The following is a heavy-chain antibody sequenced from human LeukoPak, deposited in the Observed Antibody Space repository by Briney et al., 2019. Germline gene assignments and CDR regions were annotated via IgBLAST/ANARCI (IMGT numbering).Heavy chain of an antibody. Sequence: SETLSLTCTVSGGSINGYYWNWIRQPPGKGLEWIGYIYFSGSTNYNPSLQSRVTISVDTSKNQFSLKLNPVTAADTAVYFCARGEALRQNYGMDVWGRGTTVTVSS. CDR3: ARGEALRQNYGMDV. V-gene: IGHV4-59*01. J-gene: IGHJ6*02. CDR1: GGSINGYY. CDR2: IYFSGST.